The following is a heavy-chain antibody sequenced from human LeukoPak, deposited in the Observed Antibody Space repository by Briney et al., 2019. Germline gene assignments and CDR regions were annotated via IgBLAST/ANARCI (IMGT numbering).Heavy chain of an antibody. CDR1: GYTLTSYA. V-gene: IGHV1-3*01. J-gene: IGHJ4*02. Sequence: WASVKVSCKASGYTLTSYAMHWVRQAPGQRLEWMGWINAGNGNTKYSQKFQGRVTITRDTSASTAYVELSSLRSEDTAVYYCARDPCSGGSCYIHPFDYWGQGTLVTVSS. CDR3: ARDPCSGGSCYIHPFDY. CDR2: INAGNGNT. D-gene: IGHD2-15*01.